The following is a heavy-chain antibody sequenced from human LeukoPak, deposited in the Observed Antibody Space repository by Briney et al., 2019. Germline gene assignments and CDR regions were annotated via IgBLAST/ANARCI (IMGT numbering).Heavy chain of an antibody. CDR2: ISAYNGNT. D-gene: IGHD3-22*01. V-gene: IGHV1-18*01. Sequence: ASVKVSCKASGYTFTSYGISWARQAPGQGLEWMGWISAYNGNTNYAQKLQGRVTITTDTSTSTAYMELRSLRSDDTAVYYCARDGDDSSGYYRPPNFDYWGQGTLVTVSS. CDR3: ARDGDDSSGYYRPPNFDY. J-gene: IGHJ4*02. CDR1: GYTFTSYG.